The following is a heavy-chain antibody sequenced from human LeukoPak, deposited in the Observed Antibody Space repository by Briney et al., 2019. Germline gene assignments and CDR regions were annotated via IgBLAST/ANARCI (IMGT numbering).Heavy chain of an antibody. Sequence: GGSLRLSCAASGFTFGSYAMSWVRQAPGKGLEWVSAISGSGGSTYYADSVKGRFTISRDNSKNTLYLQMNSLRAEDTAVYYCAKDIAVADGFPQLFDYWGQGTLVTASS. D-gene: IGHD6-19*01. CDR3: AKDIAVADGFPQLFDY. J-gene: IGHJ4*02. CDR1: GFTFGSYA. V-gene: IGHV3-23*01. CDR2: ISGSGGST.